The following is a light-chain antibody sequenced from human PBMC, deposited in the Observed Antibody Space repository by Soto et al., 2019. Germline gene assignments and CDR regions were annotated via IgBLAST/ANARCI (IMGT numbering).Light chain of an antibody. J-gene: IGLJ2*01. Sequence: QSVLTQPASVSGSPGQSITISCTGTSSDVGGYNYVSWCQQHPGKAPKLMIYDVSNRPSGVSNRFSGSKSGNTASLTISGLQAEDEADYYCSSYTSSSTPHVVFGGGTKLTVL. CDR1: SSDVGGYNY. CDR3: SSYTSSSTPHVV. CDR2: DVS. V-gene: IGLV2-14*01.